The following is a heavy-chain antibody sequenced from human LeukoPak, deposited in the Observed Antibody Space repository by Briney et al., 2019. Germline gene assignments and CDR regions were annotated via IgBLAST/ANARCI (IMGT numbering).Heavy chain of an antibody. V-gene: IGHV1-69*13. Sequence: SVKVSFKASGGTFSSYAISWVRQAPGQGLEWMGGIIPIFGTANYAQKFQGRVTITADESTSTAYMEVSRLRSDDTAVYYCTRDRITEEGGHCDYWGQGTQDTVSS. CDR2: IIPIFGTA. CDR1: GGTFSSYA. J-gene: IGHJ4*02. D-gene: IGHD3-16*01. CDR3: TRDRITEEGGHCDY.